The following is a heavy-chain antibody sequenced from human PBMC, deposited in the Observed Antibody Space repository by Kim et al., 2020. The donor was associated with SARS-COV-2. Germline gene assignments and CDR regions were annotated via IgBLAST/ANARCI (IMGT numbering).Heavy chain of an antibody. Sequence: SNADSVKGRFTISRDNSKNTLFLQMNNLRAEDTAVYYCAKGAGAPFFFDYWGQGTLVTVSS. D-gene: IGHD6-19*01. V-gene: IGHV3-23*01. CDR3: AKGAGAPFFFDY. J-gene: IGHJ4*02.